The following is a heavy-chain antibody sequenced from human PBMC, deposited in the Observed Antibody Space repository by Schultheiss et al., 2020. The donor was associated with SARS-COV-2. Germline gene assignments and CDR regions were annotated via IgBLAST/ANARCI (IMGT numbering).Heavy chain of an antibody. CDR1: GFTVSSNY. Sequence: GGSLRLSCAASGFTVSSNYMSWVRQAPGKGLEWVSVIYSGGSTYYADSVKGRFTISRDNSKNTLYLQMNSLRAEDTAVYYCARGTVLMVYATLGAFDIWGQGTMVTVSS. J-gene: IGHJ3*02. CDR3: ARGTVLMVYATLGAFDI. CDR2: IYSGGST. D-gene: IGHD2-8*01. V-gene: IGHV3-53*05.